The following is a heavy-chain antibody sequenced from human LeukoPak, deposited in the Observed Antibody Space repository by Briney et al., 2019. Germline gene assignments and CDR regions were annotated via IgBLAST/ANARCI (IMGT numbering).Heavy chain of an antibody. CDR1: GFTFSSYA. CDR3: AKAHFAAGYYGMDV. D-gene: IGHD3-3*02. CDR2: ISGSGGST. Sequence: GGSLRLSCAASGFTFSSYAMSWVRQAPGKGLEWVSGISGSGGSTYYADSVKGRFTISRDNSKNTLYLQMNSLRAEDTAVYYCAKAHFAAGYYGMDVWGQGTTVTVSS. V-gene: IGHV3-23*01. J-gene: IGHJ6*02.